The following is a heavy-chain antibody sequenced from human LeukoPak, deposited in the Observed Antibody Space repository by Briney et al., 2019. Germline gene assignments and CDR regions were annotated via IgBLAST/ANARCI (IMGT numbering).Heavy chain of an antibody. CDR2: IIPIFGTA. V-gene: IGHV1-69*06. CDR3: ARTPPHGLHLFNWFDP. J-gene: IGHJ5*02. CDR1: GGTFSSYA. Sequence: SVKVSCKASGGTFSSYAISWVRQAPGQGLEWMGGIIPIFGTANYAQKFQGRGTITADKSTSTAYMELSSLRSEDTAVYYCARTPPHGLHLFNWFDPWGQGTLVTVSS. D-gene: IGHD4-11*01.